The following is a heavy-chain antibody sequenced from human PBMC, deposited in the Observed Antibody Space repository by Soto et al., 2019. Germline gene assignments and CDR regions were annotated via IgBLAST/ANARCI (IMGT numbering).Heavy chain of an antibody. J-gene: IGHJ5*02. Sequence: GGSLRLSCAASGFTFSNYWMHWVRQAPGKGLMWVSRINTDGSRTTYADSVKGRFAISRDNAKNKVYLQMNSLRAEDTAVYYWARVKSGSYDWFDPWAQGTLVTVSS. D-gene: IGHD3-10*01. CDR3: ARVKSGSYDWFDP. CDR1: GFTFSNYW. CDR2: INTDGSRT. V-gene: IGHV3-74*01.